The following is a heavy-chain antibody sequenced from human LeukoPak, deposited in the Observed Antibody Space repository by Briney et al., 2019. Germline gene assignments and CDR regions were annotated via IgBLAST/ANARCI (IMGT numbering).Heavy chain of an antibody. D-gene: IGHD6-13*01. J-gene: IGHJ4*02. V-gene: IGHV3-9*01. CDR3: AKDRSSSWAFDY. Sequence: GRSLRLSCAASGFTFDDYAMHWVRQAPGKGLEWVSGISWNSGSIGYADSVKGRFTISRDNSKNTLYLQMNSLRAEDTAIYYCAKDRSSSWAFDYWGQGTLVTVSS. CDR2: ISWNSGSI. CDR1: GFTFDDYA.